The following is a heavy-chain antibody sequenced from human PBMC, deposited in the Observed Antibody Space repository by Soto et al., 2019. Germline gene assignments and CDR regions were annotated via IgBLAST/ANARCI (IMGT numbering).Heavy chain of an antibody. CDR3: AKDLGYSSSAGDY. CDR1: GFTFSRYA. J-gene: IGHJ4*02. CDR2: ISGSGAST. D-gene: IGHD6-13*01. V-gene: IGHV3-23*01. Sequence: ESGGGLVQPGGSLRLSCAASGFTFSRYAMSWVRQAPGKGLEWVSAISGSGASTYYADSVTGRFTISRHNSKNTLYLQMNSLRAEDTAVYHCAKDLGYSSSAGDYWGQGTLVTVSS.